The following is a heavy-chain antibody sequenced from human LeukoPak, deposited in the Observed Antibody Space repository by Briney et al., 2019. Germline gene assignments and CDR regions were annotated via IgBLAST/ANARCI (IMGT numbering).Heavy chain of an antibody. Sequence: GGPLRLSCAASGFTFSSYGMHWVRQAPGKGLEWVAVISYDGSNKYYADSVKGRFTISRDNSKNTLYLQMNSLRAEDTAVYYCAKDYCSSTSCYYYYGMDVWGQGTTVTVSS. CDR3: AKDYCSSTSCYYYYGMDV. V-gene: IGHV3-30*18. CDR1: GFTFSSYG. CDR2: ISYDGSNK. J-gene: IGHJ6*02. D-gene: IGHD2-2*01.